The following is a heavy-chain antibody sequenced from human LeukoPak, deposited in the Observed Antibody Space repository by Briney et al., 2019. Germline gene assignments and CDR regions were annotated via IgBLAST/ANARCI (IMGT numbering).Heavy chain of an antibody. CDR3: AKDEGLLGYCSGGSCYFDY. CDR1: GFTFSSYA. D-gene: IGHD2-15*01. J-gene: IGHJ4*02. CDR2: ISYDGSNK. V-gene: IGHV3-30-3*01. Sequence: GGSLRLSCAASGFTFSSYAMHWVRQAPGKGLEWVAVISYDGSNKYYADSVKGRFTISRDNSKNTLYLQMNSLRAEDTAVYYCAKDEGLLGYCSGGSCYFDYWGQGTLVTVSS.